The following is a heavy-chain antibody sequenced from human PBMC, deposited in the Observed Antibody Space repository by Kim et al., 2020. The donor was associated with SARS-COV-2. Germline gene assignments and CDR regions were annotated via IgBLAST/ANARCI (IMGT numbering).Heavy chain of an antibody. CDR1: GFTFSVYW. V-gene: IGHV3-7*03. J-gene: IGHJ4*02. CDR2: IKPDGNEK. D-gene: IGHD3-10*01. CDR3: ARVGSYRASGTSSPPIDH. Sequence: GGSLRLSCETSGFTFSVYWMSWARQRPGQGLEWVANIKPDGNEKYYADSMKDRFTISRDNAKSSLYLQMSSLRAEDTAVYYCARVGSYRASGTSSPPIDHWGQGTLVSVSS.